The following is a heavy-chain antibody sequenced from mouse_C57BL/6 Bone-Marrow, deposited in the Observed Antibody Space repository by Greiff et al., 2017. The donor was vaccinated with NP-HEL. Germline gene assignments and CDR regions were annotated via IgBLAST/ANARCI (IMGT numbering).Heavy chain of an antibody. CDR2: INPNYGTT. J-gene: IGHJ1*03. CDR1: GYSFTDYN. V-gene: IGHV1-39*01. CDR3: ASPLYGSKDWYFDV. Sequence: GYSFTDYNMNWVKQSNGKSLEWIGVINPNYGTTSYNQKFKGKATLTVDQSSSTAYMQLNSLTSEDSAVYYCASPLYGSKDWYFDVWGTGTTVTVSS. D-gene: IGHD1-1*01.